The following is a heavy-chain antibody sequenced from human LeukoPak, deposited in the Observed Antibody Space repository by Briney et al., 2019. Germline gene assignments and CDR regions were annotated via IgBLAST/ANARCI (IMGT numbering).Heavy chain of an antibody. CDR3: GKESYDSSGPGLDY. CDR2: IWYDGSNK. Sequence: PGGSLRLSCAASGFSFSDSHMSWIRQAPGKGLEWVAVIWYDGSNKYYADSVKGRFTISRDNSKNTLSLQMNSLRAEDTAVYYCGKESYDSSGPGLDYWGQATLVTVSS. CDR1: GFSFSDSH. J-gene: IGHJ4*02. D-gene: IGHD3-22*01. V-gene: IGHV3-33*06.